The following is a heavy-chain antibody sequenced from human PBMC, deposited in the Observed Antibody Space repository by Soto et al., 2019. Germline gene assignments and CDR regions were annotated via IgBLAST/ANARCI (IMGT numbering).Heavy chain of an antibody. CDR1: GFTFSVYG. CDR2: FDSVGSTT. CDR3: ARPGYSNYGPGVDV. J-gene: IGHJ6*02. D-gene: IGHD4-4*01. V-gene: IGHV3-74*01. Sequence: EVQLVESGGGLVQPGGSLRLSCAASGFTFSVYGRHWVRQAPGKGLVWVSGFDSVGSTTSYADSVRARFTISRDNAKSTLYLQMNSLRAEDTAVYYCARPGYSNYGPGVDVWGQGTTVTVSS.